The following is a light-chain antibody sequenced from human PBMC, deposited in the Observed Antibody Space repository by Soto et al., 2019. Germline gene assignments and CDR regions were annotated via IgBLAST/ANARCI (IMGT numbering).Light chain of an antibody. CDR3: QQLNSYPIT. V-gene: IGKV1-9*01. Sequence: DIQRTQSPSSLSASVGDIVTITCRASQDIAIYLAWYQRKPGEAPKLLIYAASTLQSGVPSRFSGSGSGTEFTLTVSSLQPEDFATYYCQQLNSYPITFGQGTRLEIK. CDR2: AAS. CDR1: QDIAIY. J-gene: IGKJ5*01.